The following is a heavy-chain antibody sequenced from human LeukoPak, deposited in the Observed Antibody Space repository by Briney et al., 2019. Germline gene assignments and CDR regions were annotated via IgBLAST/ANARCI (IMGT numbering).Heavy chain of an antibody. Sequence: GGSLRLSCAASGIIITSYWMRWVRQTPGKGLECVANIKQDGSEKNYVDSVKGRFTIFRDNARNSLYLQTNSLRAEDTAVYYCASHSYGYNHWGQGTLVIVSS. CDR2: IKQDGSEK. D-gene: IGHD3-16*01. V-gene: IGHV3-7*01. CDR3: ASHSYGYNH. CDR1: GIIITSYW. J-gene: IGHJ5*02.